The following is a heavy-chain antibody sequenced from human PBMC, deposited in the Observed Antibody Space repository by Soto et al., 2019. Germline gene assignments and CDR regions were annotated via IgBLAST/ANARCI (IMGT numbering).Heavy chain of an antibody. V-gene: IGHV3-48*01. J-gene: IGHJ3*01. CDR2: ITSRSSPT. Sequence: GGSLRLSCAASGFTFSSYSMNWVRQAPGKGLEWVSYITSRSSPTYYADFVQGRFTISRDNVRNSLYLHMNSLRADDTAVYFCTRDPNALDVWGQGTLVTVSS. CDR3: TRDPNALDV. CDR1: GFTFSSYS.